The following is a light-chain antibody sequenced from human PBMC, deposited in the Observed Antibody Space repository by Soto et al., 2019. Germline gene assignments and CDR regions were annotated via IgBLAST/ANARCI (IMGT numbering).Light chain of an antibody. Sequence: QTVVTQEPSFSVSPGGTVTLTCGLTSGSVSTTYYPSWNQQTPGQPPRTLIYSTNIRSSGVPDRFSGSILGSKAALTITGAQADDESAYYCVLYMGSGIWVFGGGTQLTVL. J-gene: IGLJ3*02. CDR1: SGSVSTTYY. V-gene: IGLV8-61*01. CDR2: STN. CDR3: VLYMGSGIWV.